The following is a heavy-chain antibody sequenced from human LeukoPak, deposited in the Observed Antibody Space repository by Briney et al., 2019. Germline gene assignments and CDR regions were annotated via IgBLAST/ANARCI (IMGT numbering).Heavy chain of an antibody. D-gene: IGHD1-26*01. CDR2: ISYDGSNK. CDR1: GFTFSSYG. V-gene: IGHV3-30*18. Sequence: GGSLRLSCAASGFTFSSYGMHWVRQAPGKGLEWVAVISYDGSNKYYADSVKGRFTISRDNSKNTLYLQMNSLRAEDTAVYYRAKDRQWELHNWGQGTLVTVSS. CDR3: AKDRQWELHN. J-gene: IGHJ1*01.